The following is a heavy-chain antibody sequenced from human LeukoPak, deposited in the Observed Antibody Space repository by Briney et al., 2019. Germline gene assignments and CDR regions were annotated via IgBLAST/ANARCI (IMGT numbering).Heavy chain of an antibody. J-gene: IGHJ4*02. V-gene: IGHV3-23*01. CDR2: ISGSGGST. CDR3: AKVGSGYYYALFDY. CDR1: GFTFSSYA. D-gene: IGHD3-22*01. Sequence: GGSLRLSCAASGFTFSSYAMSWVRQAPGKGLEWVSAISGSGGSTYYADFVKGRFTISRDNSKNTLYLQMNSLRAEDTAVYYCAKVGSGYYYALFDYWGQGTLVTVSS.